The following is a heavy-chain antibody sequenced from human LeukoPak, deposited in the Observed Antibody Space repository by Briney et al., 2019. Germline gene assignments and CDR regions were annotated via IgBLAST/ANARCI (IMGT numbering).Heavy chain of an antibody. CDR3: ARGGSYLSAFDI. J-gene: IGHJ3*02. Sequence: GRSLRLSCAASGFTVSSNYMSWVRQAPGKGLEWVSIIYSGGSTFYADSVKGRFTISRDNSKNTLHLQMNSLRAEDTAVYYCARGGSYLSAFDIWGQGTMVTVSS. V-gene: IGHV3-53*01. CDR1: GFTVSSNY. D-gene: IGHD1-26*01. CDR2: IYSGGST.